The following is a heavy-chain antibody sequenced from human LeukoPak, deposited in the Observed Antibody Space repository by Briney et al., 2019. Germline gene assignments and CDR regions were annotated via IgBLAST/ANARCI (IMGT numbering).Heavy chain of an antibody. CDR1: GFTVSSNY. Sequence: GGSLRLSCAASGFTVSSNYMSWVRQAPGKGLEWVSVIYSGGSTYYADSVKGRFTISRDNSKNTLYLQMNSLRAEDTAVYYCAKSDIVVVPALFDPWGQGTLVTVSS. V-gene: IGHV3-53*01. CDR2: IYSGGST. J-gene: IGHJ5*02. CDR3: AKSDIVVVPALFDP. D-gene: IGHD2-2*01.